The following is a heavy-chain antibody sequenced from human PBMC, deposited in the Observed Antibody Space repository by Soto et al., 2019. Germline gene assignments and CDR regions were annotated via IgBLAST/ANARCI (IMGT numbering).Heavy chain of an antibody. V-gene: IGHV1-69*04. Sequence: SVKVSCKASGGTFSSYTISWVRQAPGQGLEWMGRIIPILGIANYAQKFQGRVTITADKSTSTAYMELSSLRSEDTAVYYCARDKGSSGHLIWGQGTMVTVSS. CDR3: ARDKGSSGHLI. D-gene: IGHD3-22*01. CDR2: IIPILGIA. CDR1: GGTFSSYT. J-gene: IGHJ3*02.